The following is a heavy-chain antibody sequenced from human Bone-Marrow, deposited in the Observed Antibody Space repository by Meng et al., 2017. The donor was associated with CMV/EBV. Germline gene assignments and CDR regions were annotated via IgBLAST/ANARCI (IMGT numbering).Heavy chain of an antibody. V-gene: IGHV3-21*01. Sequence: GESLKISCAASGFTFDDYGMSWVRQAPGKGLEWVSSISSSSSYIYYADSVKGRFTISRDNAKISLYLQMNSLRAEDTAVDYGARGGYSGYDYEHGMDVWGQGTTVTVSS. CDR2: ISSSSSYI. J-gene: IGHJ6*02. D-gene: IGHD5-12*01. CDR3: ARGGYSGYDYEHGMDV. CDR1: GFTFDDYG.